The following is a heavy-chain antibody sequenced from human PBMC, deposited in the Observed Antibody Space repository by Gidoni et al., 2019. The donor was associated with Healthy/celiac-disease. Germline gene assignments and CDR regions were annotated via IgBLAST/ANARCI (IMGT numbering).Heavy chain of an antibody. CDR1: GYTFTSYY. CDR2: INPSGGST. CDR3: ARDKGDGYNLNWFDP. V-gene: IGHV1-46*01. J-gene: IGHJ5*02. Sequence: QVQLVQSGAEVKKPGASVKVSCKSSGYTFTSYYMHWVLQAPGQGLEWMGIINPSGGSTSYAQKFQGRVTMTRDTSTSTVYMELSSLRSEDTAVYYCARDKGDGYNLNWFDPWGQGTLVTVSS. D-gene: IGHD5-12*01.